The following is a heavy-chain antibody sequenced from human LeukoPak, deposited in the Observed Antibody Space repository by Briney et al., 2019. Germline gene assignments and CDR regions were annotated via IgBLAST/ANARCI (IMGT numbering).Heavy chain of an antibody. D-gene: IGHD3-9*01. V-gene: IGHV3-30*18. CDR2: ISYDGSNK. CDR1: GFTFSSYG. J-gene: IGHJ4*02. Sequence: GGSLRLSCAASGFTFSSYGMQWVRQAPGKGLEWVAVISYDGSNKYYADSVKGRFTISRDNSKNTLYLQMNSLRAEDTAVYYCAKGRNLLRYFDWSLDYWGQGTLVTVSS. CDR3: AKGRNLLRYFDWSLDY.